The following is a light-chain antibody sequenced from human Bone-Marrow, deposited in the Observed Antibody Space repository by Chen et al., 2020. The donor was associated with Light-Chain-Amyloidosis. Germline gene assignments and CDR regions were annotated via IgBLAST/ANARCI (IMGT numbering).Light chain of an antibody. Sequence: HSALTQPASVFGSPGQSIIISCTGTSSDVGGDNHVSWYQQHPDKAPKLMIYEVTNRPSWVPDRFSGSKSNNAASLTISGLQTEDEADYFCSSYTITNTLVFGSGTRVTVL. CDR2: EVT. J-gene: IGLJ1*01. CDR1: SSDVGGDNH. V-gene: IGLV2-14*01. CDR3: SSYTITNTLV.